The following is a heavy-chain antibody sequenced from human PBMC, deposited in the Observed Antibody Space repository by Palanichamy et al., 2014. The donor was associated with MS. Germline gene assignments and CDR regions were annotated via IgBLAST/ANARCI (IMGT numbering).Heavy chain of an antibody. V-gene: IGHV3-30*18. CDR1: GFTFSNYG. Sequence: QVQLVESGGGVVQPGRSLRLSCAASGFTFSNYGMHWVRQAPGKGLEWVAVISYDGSNEYYADSVKGRFTISRDNSKNTLYLQMNSLRAEDTAVYYCAKEYSSSTYYFDYWGQGTLVTVSS. J-gene: IGHJ4*02. CDR3: AKEYSSSTYYFDY. D-gene: IGHD6-6*01. CDR2: ISYDGSNE.